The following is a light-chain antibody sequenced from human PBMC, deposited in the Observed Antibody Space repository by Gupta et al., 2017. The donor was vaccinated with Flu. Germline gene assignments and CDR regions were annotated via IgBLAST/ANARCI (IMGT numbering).Light chain of an antibody. CDR3: QQRHSFPFT. Sequence: DIQITESPSSVSASVGDRVIITCRASQDINNFLVWFQQQPGRAPQLLIYSASTLQVGVPSRFSGSGSGSDFTLTSIDRQPEDCATYYCQQRHSFPFTFGRGTKVDIK. CDR2: SAS. V-gene: IGKV1-12*02. CDR1: QDINNF. J-gene: IGKJ4*01.